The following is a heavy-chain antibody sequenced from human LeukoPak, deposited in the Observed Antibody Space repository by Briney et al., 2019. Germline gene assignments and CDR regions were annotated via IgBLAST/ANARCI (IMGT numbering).Heavy chain of an antibody. D-gene: IGHD3-3*01. V-gene: IGHV3-30*18. CDR1: GFTFSSYG. Sequence: PGGSLRLSCAASGFTFSSYGMHWVRQAPGKGLEWVAVISYDGSNKYYADSVKGRFTISRDNSKNTLYLQMNSLRAEDTAVYYCAKDATYYDFWSGETWFDPWGQGTLVTVSS. CDR2: ISYDGSNK. J-gene: IGHJ5*02. CDR3: AKDATYYDFWSGETWFDP.